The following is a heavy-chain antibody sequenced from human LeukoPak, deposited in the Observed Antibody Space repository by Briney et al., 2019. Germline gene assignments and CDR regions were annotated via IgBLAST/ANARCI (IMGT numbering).Heavy chain of an antibody. CDR3: ASGRAYYYDSSGYRS. CDR1: GFTFSSYS. V-gene: IGHV3-30*03. Sequence: GGSLRLSCAASGFTFSSYSMNWVRQAPGKGLEWVAVISYDGSNKYYADSVKGRFTISRDNSKNTLYLQMNSLRAEDTAVYYCASGRAYYYDSSGYRSWGQGTLATVSS. CDR2: ISYDGSNK. D-gene: IGHD3-22*01. J-gene: IGHJ5*02.